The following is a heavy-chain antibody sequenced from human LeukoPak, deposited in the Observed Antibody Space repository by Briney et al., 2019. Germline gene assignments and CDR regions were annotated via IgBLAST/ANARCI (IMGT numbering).Heavy chain of an antibody. D-gene: IGHD6-6*01. J-gene: IGHJ6*03. Sequence: ASVKVSCKASGYTFTSYDINWVRQATGQGLEWMGWMNPNSGNTGYAQKFQGRVTITRNTSISTAYMELSSLRSEDTAVYYCARGLQLTRDYHYYMDVWGKGTTVTVSS. CDR3: ARGLQLTRDYHYYMDV. CDR2: MNPNSGNT. V-gene: IGHV1-8*03. CDR1: GYTFTSYD.